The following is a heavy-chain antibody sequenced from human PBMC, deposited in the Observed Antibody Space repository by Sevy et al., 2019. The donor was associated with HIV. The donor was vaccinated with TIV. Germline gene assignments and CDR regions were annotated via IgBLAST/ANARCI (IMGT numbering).Heavy chain of an antibody. CDR1: GGSISSSSYY. CDR3: ARLKEREYGMITFGGVIVFDY. CDR2: IYYSGST. D-gene: IGHD3-16*02. Sequence: SETLSLTCTVSGGSISSSSYYWGWIRQPPGKGLEWIGSIYYSGSTYYNPSLKSRVTISVDTSENQFSLKLSSVTAADTAVYYCARLKEREYGMITFGGVIVFDYWGQGTLVTVSS. J-gene: IGHJ4*02. V-gene: IGHV4-39*01.